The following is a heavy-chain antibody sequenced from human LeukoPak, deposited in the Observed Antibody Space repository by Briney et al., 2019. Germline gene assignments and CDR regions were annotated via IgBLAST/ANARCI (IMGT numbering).Heavy chain of an antibody. CDR1: DGSIREYY. J-gene: IGHJ4*02. Sequence: PSETLSLTCTVSDGSIREYYWSWIRQSPGKGLEWIGYIHSSGSTVHNPSLESRVTFSIGAPRNHFYLNMTSVTAADTAVYYCARGAALVTHKYFDYWGPGTLVTVSS. CDR2: IHSSGST. D-gene: IGHD5-18*01. V-gene: IGHV4-59*08. CDR3: ARGAALVTHKYFDY.